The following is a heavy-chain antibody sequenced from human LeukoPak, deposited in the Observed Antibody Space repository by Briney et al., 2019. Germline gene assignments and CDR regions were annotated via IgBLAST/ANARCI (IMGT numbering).Heavy chain of an antibody. D-gene: IGHD1-26*01. Sequence: ASVKVSCKASGYTFTGYYIHWVRQAPGQGLEWMGWINPNSGGTNYTQKFQGRVTMTRDTSISTAYMELSRLRSDDTAVYYCARCMEYSGKKPGAFDIWGQGTMVTVSS. V-gene: IGHV1-2*02. J-gene: IGHJ3*02. CDR2: INPNSGGT. CDR3: ARCMEYSGKKPGAFDI. CDR1: GYTFTGYY.